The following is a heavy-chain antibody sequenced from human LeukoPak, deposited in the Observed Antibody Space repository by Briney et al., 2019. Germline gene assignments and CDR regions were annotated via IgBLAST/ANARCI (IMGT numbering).Heavy chain of an antibody. Sequence: ASVKVSCTASGATSTTYYMHWVRQAPGQGLEWMGIINPSGGSTSYAQKFQGRVTMTRDTSTSTVYMELSSLRSEDTAVYYCARALRGGYDRHDMDVWGQGTTVTVSS. CDR3: ARALRGGYDRHDMDV. D-gene: IGHD5-12*01. J-gene: IGHJ6*02. CDR1: GATSTTYY. CDR2: INPSGGST. V-gene: IGHV1-46*01.